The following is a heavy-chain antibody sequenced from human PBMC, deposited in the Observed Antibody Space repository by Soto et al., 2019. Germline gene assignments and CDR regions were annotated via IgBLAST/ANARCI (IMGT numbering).Heavy chain of an antibody. CDR1: GFTFSSYT. Sequence: EVQVLESGGGLVQPGGSLRLSCAASGFTFSSYTMAWVRQAPGKGLAWVSSIRGSGGSPYYADSVQGRFTISRDNYKNTVSLQMNSLRAEDTATYYCAKARCSVDTCYVPDYWGHGTLVTVSS. D-gene: IGHD2-15*01. J-gene: IGHJ4*01. CDR2: IRGSGGSP. V-gene: IGHV3-23*01. CDR3: AKARCSVDTCYVPDY.